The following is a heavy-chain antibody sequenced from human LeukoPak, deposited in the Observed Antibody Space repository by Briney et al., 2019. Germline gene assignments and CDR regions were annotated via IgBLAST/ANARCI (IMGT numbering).Heavy chain of an antibody. D-gene: IGHD3-3*01. CDR2: TYYRSKWYN. CDR3: ARGREVLRFLEWLPKDNWFDP. CDR1: GDSVSSNSAA. V-gene: IGHV6-1*01. Sequence: SQTLSLTCAIPGDSVSSNSAAWNWIRQSPSRGLEWLGRTYYRSKWYNDYAVSVKSRITINPDTSKNQFSLQLNSVTPEDTAVYYCARGREVLRFLEWLPKDNWFDPWGQGTLVTVSS. J-gene: IGHJ5*02.